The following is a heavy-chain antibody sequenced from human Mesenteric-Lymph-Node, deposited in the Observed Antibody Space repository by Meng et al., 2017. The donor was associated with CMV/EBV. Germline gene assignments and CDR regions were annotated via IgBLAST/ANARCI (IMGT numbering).Heavy chain of an antibody. CDR3: ARVGSTYYNYYYGMDV. D-gene: IGHD2-2*01. Sequence: GSLRLSCTVSGGSISSYYWSWIRQPPGKGLEWIGYIYYSGSTNYNPSLKSRVTISVDTSKNQFSLKLSSVTAADTAVYYCARVGSTYYNYYYGMDVWGQGTTVTVSS. J-gene: IGHJ6*02. CDR2: IYYSGST. CDR1: GGSISSYY. V-gene: IGHV4-59*01.